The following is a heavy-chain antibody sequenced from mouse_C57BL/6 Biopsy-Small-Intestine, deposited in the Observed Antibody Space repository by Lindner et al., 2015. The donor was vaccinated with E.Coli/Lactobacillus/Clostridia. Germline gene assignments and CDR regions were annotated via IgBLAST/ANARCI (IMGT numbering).Heavy chain of an antibody. J-gene: IGHJ2*01. CDR2: INPNYGTT. D-gene: IGHD2-3*01. CDR1: GYSFTDFN. Sequence: VQLQESGPELVKPGASVKISCKASGYSFTDFNMNWVKQTNEKSLEWIGVINPNYGTTNYNQKFKGKATLTVDQSSSTAYMQLNSLTSEDSAVYYCTRNGYYVFDYWGQGITLTVSS. CDR3: TRNGYYVFDY. V-gene: IGHV1-39*01.